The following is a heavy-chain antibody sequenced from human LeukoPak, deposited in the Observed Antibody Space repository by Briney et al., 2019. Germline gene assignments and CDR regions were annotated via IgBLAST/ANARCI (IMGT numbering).Heavy chain of an antibody. D-gene: IGHD3-10*01. CDR2: INPSGGST. V-gene: IGHV1-46*01. Sequence: GASVKVSCKASGYTFTSYYMHWVRQAPGRGLEWMGIINPSGGSTSYAQKLQGRVTMTRDTSTSTVYMELSSLRSEDTAVYYCARLMVRGVSPCGMDVWGQGTTVTVSS. CDR3: ARLMVRGVSPCGMDV. CDR1: GYTFTSYY. J-gene: IGHJ6*02.